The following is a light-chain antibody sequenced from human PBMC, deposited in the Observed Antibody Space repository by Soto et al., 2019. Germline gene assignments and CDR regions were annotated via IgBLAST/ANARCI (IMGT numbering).Light chain of an antibody. J-gene: IGKJ1*01. Sequence: DIHMTQSPSSLSASXXXXXRXTXRASQNVRSYLNWYQQKSGKAPKLLIYESTNLESGVPSRFSGDGFGTDFTLTISSLHPEDFASYYCQQSFFAPPTFGRGTKVDI. V-gene: IGKV1-39*01. CDR3: QQSFFAPPT. CDR2: EST. CDR1: QNVRSY.